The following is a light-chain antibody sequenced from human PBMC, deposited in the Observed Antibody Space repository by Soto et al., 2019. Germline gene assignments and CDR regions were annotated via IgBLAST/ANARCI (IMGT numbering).Light chain of an antibody. CDR1: QGISSY. CDR2: AAS. V-gene: IGKV1-8*01. CDR3: QQANSFPLT. J-gene: IGKJ4*01. Sequence: AIRMTQSPSSVSASTGDRVTITCRASQGISSYLAWYQQKPGKAPKLLIYAASTLQSGVPSRFSGSGSGTDFTLTISSLQPEDFATYYCQQANSFPLTFGGGTKVDIK.